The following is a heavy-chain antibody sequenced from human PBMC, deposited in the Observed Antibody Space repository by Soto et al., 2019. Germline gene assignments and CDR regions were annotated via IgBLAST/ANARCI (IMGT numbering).Heavy chain of an antibody. V-gene: IGHV2-26*01. J-gene: IGHJ5*02. CDR2: IDSSGEK. CDR1: GLSITDSEMG. D-gene: IGHD6-19*01. Sequence: QVTLKESGPVLVNPTETLTLRCTVSGLSITDSEMGVSWIRQPPGQPLEWLAHIDSSGEKSYRTFLKSRLAISKDTSKSQIVLTMTNMDPADTATYYCARRHLAVAVSPWFDRWGQGIPVTVSS. CDR3: ARRHLAVAVSPWFDR.